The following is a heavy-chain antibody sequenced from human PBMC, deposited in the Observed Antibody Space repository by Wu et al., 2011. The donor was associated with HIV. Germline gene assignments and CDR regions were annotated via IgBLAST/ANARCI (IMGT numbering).Heavy chain of an antibody. Sequence: QVQLVQSGAEVKKPGSSVKVSCKASGGTFSSYAISWVRQAPGHGLEWMGRIIPIFGTANYAQKFQGRVTITADKSTSTAYMELSTLGSEDTAIYYCASTDCSSTSCYGHYYYYYMDVWGERDHGHRLL. CDR2: IIPIFGTA. CDR1: GGTFSSYA. J-gene: IGHJ6*03. D-gene: IGHD2-2*01. CDR3: ASTDCSSTSCYGHYYYYYMDV. V-gene: IGHV1-69*06.